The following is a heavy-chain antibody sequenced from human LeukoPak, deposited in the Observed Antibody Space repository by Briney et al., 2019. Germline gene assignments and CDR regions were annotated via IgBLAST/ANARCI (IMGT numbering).Heavy chain of an antibody. CDR2: ISYDGSNK. CDR3: ARGQLYFDY. CDR1: GFTFSSYA. V-gene: IGHV3-30-3*01. Sequence: GGSLRLSFAASGFTFSSYAMHWVRQAPGKGLEWVAVISYDGSNKYYADSVKGRFTISRDNSKNTLYLQMNSLRAEDTAVYYCARGQLYFDYWGQGTLVTVSS. J-gene: IGHJ4*02. D-gene: IGHD3-10*01.